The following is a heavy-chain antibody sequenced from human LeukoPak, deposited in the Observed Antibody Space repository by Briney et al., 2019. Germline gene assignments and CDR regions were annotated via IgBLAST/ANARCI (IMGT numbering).Heavy chain of an antibody. V-gene: IGHV3-48*03. CDR1: GFTFSSYE. CDR3: ARNDYGDYGRYFDL. Sequence: PGGSLRLSCAASGFTFSSYEMNWVRQAPGKGLEWVSYISSSGSTIYYADSVKGRFTISRDNAKNSLYLQMNSLRAEDTAVYYCARNDYGDYGRYFDLWGRGTLVTVSS. D-gene: IGHD4-17*01. CDR2: ISSSGSTI. J-gene: IGHJ2*01.